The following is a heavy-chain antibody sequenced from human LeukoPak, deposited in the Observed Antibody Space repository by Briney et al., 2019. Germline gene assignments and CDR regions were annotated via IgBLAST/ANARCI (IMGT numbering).Heavy chain of an antibody. CDR1: GGSISSSSYY. J-gene: IGHJ4*02. V-gene: IGHV4-39*07. D-gene: IGHD2-21*01. CDR2: IYYSGST. Sequence: SETLSLTCTVSGGSISSSSYYWGWIRQPPGKGLEWIGSIYYSGSTYYNPSLKSRVTISVDKSKNQFSLKLSSVTAADTAVYYCARSTVVGAHFDYWGQGTLVTVSS. CDR3: ARSTVVGAHFDY.